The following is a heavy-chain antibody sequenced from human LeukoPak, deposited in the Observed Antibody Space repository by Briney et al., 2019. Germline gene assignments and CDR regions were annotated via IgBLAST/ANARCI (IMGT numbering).Heavy chain of an antibody. CDR2: ISGSSSRI. V-gene: IGHV3-48*01. D-gene: IGHD4-23*01. Sequence: PGGSLRLSCAASGFTVSSNYMSWVRQAPGKGLEWVSYISGSSSRIYYADSVKGRFTISRDNAKTSLYLQMNSLRAEDTAVYYCARAPPDYGGYTNDYWGQGTLVTVSS. CDR1: GFTVSSNY. CDR3: ARAPPDYGGYTNDY. J-gene: IGHJ4*02.